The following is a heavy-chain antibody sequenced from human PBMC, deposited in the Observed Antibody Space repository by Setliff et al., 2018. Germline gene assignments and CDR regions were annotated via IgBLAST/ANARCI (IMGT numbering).Heavy chain of an antibody. J-gene: IGHJ5*01. V-gene: IGHV4-39*07. D-gene: IGHD3-10*01. CDR2: IYYSGST. CDR1: GGSISSYY. CDR3: ARIKWFGETDCFDS. Sequence: SETLSLTCTVSGGSISSYYWGWIRQPPGKGLEWIGSIYYSGSTNYNPSLKSRVTMSVDTSKNQFSLKLNSLTAADTAVYYCARIKWFGETDCFDSWGQGTLVTVSS.